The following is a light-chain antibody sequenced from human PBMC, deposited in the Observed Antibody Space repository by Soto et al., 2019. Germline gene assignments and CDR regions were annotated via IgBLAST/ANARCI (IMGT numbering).Light chain of an antibody. Sequence: IVLTQSPGTLSLSPGGRATLSCRASQSVTSSYLAWYQQKPGQAPRLLIYGASSRATGIPDRSSGSGSGTDFTLTISRLEPEDFAVYYCQQYGSSRITFGGGTKVEIK. CDR1: QSVTSSY. J-gene: IGKJ4*01. CDR3: QQYGSSRIT. CDR2: GAS. V-gene: IGKV3-20*01.